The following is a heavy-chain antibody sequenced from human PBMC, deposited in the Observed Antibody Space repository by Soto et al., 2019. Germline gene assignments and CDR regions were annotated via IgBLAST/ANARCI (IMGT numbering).Heavy chain of an antibody. CDR2: IMPIFGTA. D-gene: IGHD2-2*01. CDR1: GGTFSSYA. V-gene: IGHV1-69*01. CDR3: AIDRHDYIVVVPAAYYYYYGMDV. J-gene: IGHJ6*02. Sequence: QVQLVQSGAEVKNPGSSLKVSCKASGGTFSSYAISWVRQAPGQGLEWMGGIMPIFGTANYDQKFQGRVTITADESTSTAYMEVSSLRSEDTAVYYCAIDRHDYIVVVPAAYYYYYGMDVWGQGTTVTVSS.